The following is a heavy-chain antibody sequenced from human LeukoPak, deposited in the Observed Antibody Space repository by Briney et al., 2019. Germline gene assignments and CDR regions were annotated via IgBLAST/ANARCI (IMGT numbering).Heavy chain of an antibody. Sequence: SETLSLTCTVSGGSISSGSYYWSWIRQPPGKGLEWIRRIYTSRSTNYNPSLKSRVTMSVDTSKNQFSLRLSSVTAADTAVYYCARDTYVYGSGNYRLDYWGQGTLVTVSS. CDR3: ARDTYVYGSGNYRLDY. D-gene: IGHD3-10*01. CDR2: IYTSRST. J-gene: IGHJ4*02. CDR1: GGSISSGSYY. V-gene: IGHV4-61*02.